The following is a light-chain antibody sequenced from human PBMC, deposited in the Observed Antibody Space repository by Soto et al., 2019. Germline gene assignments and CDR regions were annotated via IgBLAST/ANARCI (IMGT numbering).Light chain of an antibody. CDR2: GAS. CDR3: QQYASSPLT. CDR1: QRVGRDS. V-gene: IGKV3D-20*01. Sequence: EIVLTQSPAALSLSTGESATLSCGAGQRVGRDSLAWYQQKPGLAPRLLIYGASNRATGIPDRLSGSGSGTDVTLIISRLEAEDFAVYFCQQYASSPLTFGGGTEVEIK. J-gene: IGKJ4*01.